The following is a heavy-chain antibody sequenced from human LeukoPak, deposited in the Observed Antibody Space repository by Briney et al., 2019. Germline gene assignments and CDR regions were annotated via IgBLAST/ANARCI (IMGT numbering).Heavy chain of an antibody. D-gene: IGHD6-19*01. CDR1: GFTFSSYE. J-gene: IGHJ4*02. Sequence: GGSLRLSCAASGFTFSSYEMNWVRQAPGKGLEWVSYISSSGSTIYYADSVKGRFTISRDNAKNSLYLQMNSLRAEDTAVYYCATPSGYSSGWYPFDYWGQGTLVTVSS. CDR3: ATPSGYSSGWYPFDY. V-gene: IGHV3-48*03. CDR2: ISSSGSTI.